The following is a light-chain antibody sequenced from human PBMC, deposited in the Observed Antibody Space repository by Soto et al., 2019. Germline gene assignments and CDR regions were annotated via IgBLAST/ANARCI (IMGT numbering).Light chain of an antibody. Sequence: EIRVTQSPATLSLSPGERATLSCRASQSVSSYLAWYQQKPGQAPRLLIYDASNRATGIPARFSGSGSGTDFTLTISSLEPEDFAVYYCQQRSNWPPITFGQGTRLEI. V-gene: IGKV3-11*01. CDR1: QSVSSY. CDR2: DAS. J-gene: IGKJ5*01. CDR3: QQRSNWPPIT.